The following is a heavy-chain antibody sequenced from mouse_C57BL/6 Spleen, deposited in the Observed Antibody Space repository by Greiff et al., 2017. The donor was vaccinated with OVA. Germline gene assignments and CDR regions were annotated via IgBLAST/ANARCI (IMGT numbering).Heavy chain of an antibody. CDR1: GFTFSSYA. CDR2: ISDGGSYT. V-gene: IGHV5-4*01. CDR3: ARDGNWDGAMDY. J-gene: IGHJ4*01. D-gene: IGHD4-1*01. Sequence: EVKLVESGGGLVKPGGSLKLSCAASGFTFSSYAMSWVRQTPEKRLEWVATISDGGSYTYYPDNVKGRFTISRDNAKNNLYLQMSHLKSEDTAMYYCARDGNWDGAMDYWGQGTSVTVSS.